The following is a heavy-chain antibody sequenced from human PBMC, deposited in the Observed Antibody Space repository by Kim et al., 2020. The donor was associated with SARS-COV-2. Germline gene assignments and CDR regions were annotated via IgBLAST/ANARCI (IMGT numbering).Heavy chain of an antibody. Sequence: SPPLRGRVTTSVDTSKDQFSLKLNCVTAADTAVYYCARGARDAYGSHAFDVWGQGTMVTVSS. CDR3: ARGARDAYGSHAFDV. V-gene: IGHV4-59*09. J-gene: IGHJ3*01. D-gene: IGHD4-17*01.